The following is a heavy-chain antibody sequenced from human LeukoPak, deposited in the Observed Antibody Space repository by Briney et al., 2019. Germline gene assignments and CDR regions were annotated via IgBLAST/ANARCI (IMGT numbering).Heavy chain of an antibody. Sequence: GGSLRLSCAASGFTFDDYAMHWVRNAQGQGLGRVSLISCDGGSTYSATTVNGRFNISRDNSTHSLYMQMNSLRAEDTALYYCAKDDGWTARLSGYMDVWGKGTTVTVSS. J-gene: IGHJ6*03. CDR2: ISCDGGST. D-gene: IGHD6-6*01. V-gene: IGHV3-43D*03. CDR3: AKDDGWTARLSGYMDV. CDR1: GFTFDDYA.